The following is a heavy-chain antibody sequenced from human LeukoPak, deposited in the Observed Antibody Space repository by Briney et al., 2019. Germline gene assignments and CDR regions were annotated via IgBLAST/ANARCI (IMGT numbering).Heavy chain of an antibody. V-gene: IGHV4-34*01. J-gene: IGHJ4*02. D-gene: IGHD3-10*01. CDR2: IYYSGST. CDR1: GGSFSGYY. Sequence: PSETLSLTCVVYGGSFSGYYWSWIRQPPGKGLEWIGSIYYSGSTYYNPSLKSRVTISVDTSKNQFSLKLSSVTAADTAVYYCAREEFTMTDYWGQGTLVTVSS. CDR3: AREEFTMTDY.